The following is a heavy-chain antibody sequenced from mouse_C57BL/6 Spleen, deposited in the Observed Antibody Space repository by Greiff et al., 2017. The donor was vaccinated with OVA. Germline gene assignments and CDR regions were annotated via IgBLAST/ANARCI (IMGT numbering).Heavy chain of an antibody. D-gene: IGHD1-2*01. V-gene: IGHV1-42*01. CDR3: ARAVRSYWYFDV. CDR2: INPGTGGT. Sequence: VQLKESGPELVKPGASVKISCKASGYSFTGYYMNWVKQSPDKSLEWIGEINPGTGGTTYNQQFKAKATLTVDKSSSTAYLPLKSLTSEDAAVYYCARAVRSYWYFDVWGTGTTVTVSS. CDR1: GYSFTGYY. J-gene: IGHJ1*03.